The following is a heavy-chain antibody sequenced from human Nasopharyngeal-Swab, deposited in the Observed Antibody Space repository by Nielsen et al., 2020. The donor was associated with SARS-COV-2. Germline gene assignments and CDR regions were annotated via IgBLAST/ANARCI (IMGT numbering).Heavy chain of an antibody. Sequence: GGSLRLSCAASGFIFSDYYMSWVRQAPGKGLEWVSYISTSGTTIYYADSVKGRFTISRDNAKNSLYLQMNSLRAGDTAVYYCARDSYTNGLVKTFWGQGTLVTVSS. V-gene: IGHV3-11*04. J-gene: IGHJ4*02. CDR3: ARDSYTNGLVKTF. CDR1: GFIFSDYY. CDR2: ISTSGTTI. D-gene: IGHD4-11*01.